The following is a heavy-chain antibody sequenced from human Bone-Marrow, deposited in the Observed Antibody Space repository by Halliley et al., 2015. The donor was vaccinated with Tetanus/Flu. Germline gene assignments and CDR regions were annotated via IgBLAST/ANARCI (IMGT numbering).Heavy chain of an antibody. Sequence: STYYTGSVKGRFTISRDNSKNALYLQMNSLRNEDTALYYCAKDRGDPGDSNGWHRAHYGMDVWGRGTTVTVSS. V-gene: IGHV3-43*01. CDR3: AKDRGDPGDSNGWHRAHYGMDV. CDR2: ST. J-gene: IGHJ6*02. D-gene: IGHD6-19*01.